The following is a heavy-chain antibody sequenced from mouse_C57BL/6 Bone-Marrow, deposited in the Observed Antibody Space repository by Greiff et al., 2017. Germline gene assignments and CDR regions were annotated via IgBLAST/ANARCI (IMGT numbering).Heavy chain of an antibody. CDR2: ISSGGSYT. D-gene: IGHD2-1*01. J-gene: IGHJ4*01. CDR1: GFTFSSYG. Sequence: EVQVVESGGDLVKPGGSLKLSCAASGFTFSSYGMSWVRQTPDKRLEWVATISSGGSYTYYPDSVKGRFTISRDNAKNTLYLQMSSLKSEDTAMYYCARHLLEDYYAMDYWGQGTSVTVSS. V-gene: IGHV5-6*01. CDR3: ARHLLEDYYAMDY.